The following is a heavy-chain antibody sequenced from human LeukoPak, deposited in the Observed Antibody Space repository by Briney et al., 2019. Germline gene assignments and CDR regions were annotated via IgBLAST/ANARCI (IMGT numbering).Heavy chain of an antibody. J-gene: IGHJ4*02. V-gene: IGHV7-4-1*02. Sequence: ASVKVSCKASGYTFTSYAMNWVRQAPGQGLEWMGWINTNTGNPTYAQGPTGRLVFSLDTSVSTAYLQISSLKAEDTAVYYCARDPYSYYFDYWGQGTLATVSS. CDR1: GYTFTSYA. D-gene: IGHD2-15*01. CDR3: ARDPYSYYFDY. CDR2: INTNTGNP.